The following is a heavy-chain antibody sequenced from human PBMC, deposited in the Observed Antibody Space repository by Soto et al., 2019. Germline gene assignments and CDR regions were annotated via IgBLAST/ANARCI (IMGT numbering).Heavy chain of an antibody. CDR2: IWYDGSNK. Sequence: QVQLVESGGGVVQPGRSLRLSCAASGFTFSSYGMHWVRQAPGKGLEWVAVIWYDGSNKYYADSVTGRFTISRDNSKNTLYLQMNSLRAEDTAVYYCAREGAAAGPYFDYWGQGTLVTVSS. J-gene: IGHJ4*02. D-gene: IGHD6-13*01. CDR1: GFTFSSYG. V-gene: IGHV3-33*01. CDR3: AREGAAAGPYFDY.